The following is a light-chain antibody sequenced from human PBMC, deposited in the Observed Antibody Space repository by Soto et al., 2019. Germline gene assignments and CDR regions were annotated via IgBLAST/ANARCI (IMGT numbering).Light chain of an antibody. V-gene: IGKV3-20*01. CDR1: QSVSRSY. J-gene: IGKJ1*01. CDR2: GAS. CDR3: QQYGSSRT. Sequence: EIVLTQSPGTLSLSPGERATLSCRASQSVSRSYLAWYQQKPGQAPRLRIYGASSRATGIPDRFSGSGSGTDFTFTISRLEPEDFAVYYCQQYGSSRTFGQGTKVEI.